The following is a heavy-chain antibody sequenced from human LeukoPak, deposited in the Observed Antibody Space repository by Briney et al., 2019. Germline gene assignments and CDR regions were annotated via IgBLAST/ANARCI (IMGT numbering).Heavy chain of an antibody. CDR3: ARDRGSGWHTFDY. J-gene: IGHJ4*02. CDR1: GFTFCSYY. Sequence: GGSLRLSCAASGFTFCSYYMSWVRQAPGKGLEWVSSISSSSTYMFYADSVRGRFTISRDNAKNSLYLQMNSLRAEDTAVYYWARDRGSGWHTFDYWGQGTLVTVSS. V-gene: IGHV3-21*01. D-gene: IGHD6-19*01. CDR2: ISSSSTYM.